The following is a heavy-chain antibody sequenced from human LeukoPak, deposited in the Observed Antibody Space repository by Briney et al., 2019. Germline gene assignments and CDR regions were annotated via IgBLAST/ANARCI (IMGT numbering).Heavy chain of an antibody. V-gene: IGHV4-61*08. CDR1: GGAVFNSEYY. CDR2: IHDTVYT. CDR3: ARAEPFNRDDMDAFDI. J-gene: IGHJ3*02. D-gene: IGHD1-1*01. Sequence: KPSETLSLTCNVSGGAVFNSEYYWGWIRLSPGKGLEWIGYIHDTVYTNYNPSLKGRVTISVDTSKKEFSLNLNSVTPADAAVYYCARAEPFNRDDMDAFDIWGQGTVVTVSS.